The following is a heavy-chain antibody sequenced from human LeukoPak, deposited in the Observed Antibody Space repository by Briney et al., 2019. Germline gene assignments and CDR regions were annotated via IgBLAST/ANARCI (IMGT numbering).Heavy chain of an antibody. CDR3: ARGDSGDYNY. CDR2: ISPKNGVT. V-gene: IGHV1-2*02. Sequence: ASVKVSCKASGYTFTTYGISWVRQAPGQGLEWMGWISPKNGVTNYAQKFQGRVTMTRDTSISTVYMELSRLTSDDTAVYYCARGDSGDYNYWGQGTLVTVSS. D-gene: IGHD4-17*01. J-gene: IGHJ4*02. CDR1: GYTFTTYG.